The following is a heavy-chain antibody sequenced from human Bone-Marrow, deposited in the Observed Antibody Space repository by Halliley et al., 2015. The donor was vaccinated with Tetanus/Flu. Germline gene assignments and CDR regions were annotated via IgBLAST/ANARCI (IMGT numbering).Heavy chain of an antibody. D-gene: IGHD6-19*01. CDR2: IYYNGNP. CDR3: ARDPLGSGGMDV. V-gene: IGHV4-31*02. J-gene: IGHJ6*02. Sequence: LEWIGYIYYNGNPYYNPSLKSRVTISVDPSKDQFSLKLTSVTAADTAVYYCARDPLGSGGMDVWGQGTTVTVSS.